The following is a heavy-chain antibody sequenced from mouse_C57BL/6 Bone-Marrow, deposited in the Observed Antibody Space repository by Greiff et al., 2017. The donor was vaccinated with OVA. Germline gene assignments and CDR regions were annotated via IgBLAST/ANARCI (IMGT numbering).Heavy chain of an antibody. CDR3: ARRGITTVEPSFAY. CDR1: GYTFTDYY. D-gene: IGHD1-1*01. J-gene: IGHJ3*01. V-gene: IGHV1-26*01. Sequence: EVQLQQSGPELVKPGASVKISCKASGYTFTDYYMNWVKQSHGKSLEWIGDINPNNGGTSYNQKFKGKATLTVDKSSSTAYMELRSLTSADSAVYYCARRGITTVEPSFAYWGQGTLVTVSA. CDR2: INPNNGGT.